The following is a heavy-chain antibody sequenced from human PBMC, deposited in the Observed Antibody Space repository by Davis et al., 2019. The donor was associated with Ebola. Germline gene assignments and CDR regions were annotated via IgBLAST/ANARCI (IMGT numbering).Heavy chain of an antibody. D-gene: IGHD5-18*01. CDR2: IRGNTDTL. J-gene: IGHJ4*02. V-gene: IGHV3-48*01. CDR3: TMSATSMVFY. CDR1: GFAFTRHS. Sequence: GESLKISCAASGFAFTRHSMNWVRQAPGKGLEWIAYIRGNTDTLYYADSVKGRFTVSRDNARNSVFLHLNSLAVEDTAVYYCTMSATSMVFYWGQGTLVTVSS.